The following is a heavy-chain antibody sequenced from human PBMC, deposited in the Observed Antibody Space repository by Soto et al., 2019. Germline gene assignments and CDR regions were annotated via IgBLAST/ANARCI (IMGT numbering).Heavy chain of an antibody. CDR3: ERDPYISGWYDS. V-gene: IGHV3-53*05. D-gene: IGHD6-19*01. Sequence: GGSRRLSCAASGFTVSSGYMALVRQAPGKGLEWISVLFSGASSYYADSVKGRFTISRDSSKNTLSLEMSSLRVQDTAVYLCERDPYISGWYDSWSEGTLV. J-gene: IGHJ1*01. CDR2: LFSGASS. CDR1: GFTVSSGY.